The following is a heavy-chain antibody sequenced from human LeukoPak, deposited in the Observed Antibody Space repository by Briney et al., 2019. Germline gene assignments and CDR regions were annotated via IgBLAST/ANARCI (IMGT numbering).Heavy chain of an antibody. CDR2: FDPEDGET. D-gene: IGHD6-19*01. Sequence: GASVKVSCKVSGYTLTELSMHWVRQAPGKGLEWMGGFDPEDGETIYAQKSQGRVTMTEDTSTDTAYMELSSLRSEDTAVYYCATVPPVAGTRQHYYYGMDVWGQGTTVTVSS. CDR3: ATVPPVAGTRQHYYYGMDV. J-gene: IGHJ6*02. CDR1: GYTLTELS. V-gene: IGHV1-24*01.